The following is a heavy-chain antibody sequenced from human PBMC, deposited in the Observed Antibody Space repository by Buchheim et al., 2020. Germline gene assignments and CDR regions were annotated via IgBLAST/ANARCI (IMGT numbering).Heavy chain of an antibody. CDR2: ISYDGSNK. V-gene: IGHV3-30*18. J-gene: IGHJ6*03. CDR3: AKAVAYYYYYMDV. D-gene: IGHD6-19*01. Sequence: QVQLVESGGGVVQPGRSLRLSCAASGFTFSSYGMHWVRQAPGKGLEWVAVISYDGSNKYYADSVKGRFTISRDNSKNTLYLQMISLRAEDTAVYYCAKAVAYYYYYMDVWGKGTT. CDR1: GFTFSSYG.